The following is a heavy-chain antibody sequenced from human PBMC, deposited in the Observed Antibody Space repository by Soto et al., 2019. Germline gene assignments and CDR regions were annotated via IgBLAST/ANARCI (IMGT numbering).Heavy chain of an antibody. D-gene: IGHD6-6*01. J-gene: IGHJ4*02. CDR1: GGSFIGYY. CDR2: INHSGST. Sequence: QVQLQQWGAGLLKPSETLSLTCAVYGGSFIGYYWSWIRQPPGKGLEWIGEINHSGSTNYNPSLKSRVTISVDTSKNQFSLKLSSVTAADTAVSYCARGKAARPGYYFDYWGQGTLVTVSS. V-gene: IGHV4-34*01. CDR3: ARGKAARPGYYFDY.